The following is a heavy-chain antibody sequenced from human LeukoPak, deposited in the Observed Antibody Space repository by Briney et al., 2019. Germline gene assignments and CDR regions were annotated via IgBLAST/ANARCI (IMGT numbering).Heavy chain of an antibody. CDR3: ASVPRERITIFGVVPLGKYYFDY. Sequence: GGSLRLSCAASGFIVSSNYMSWVRQAPGKGLEWVSVIYSGGSTYYADSVKGRFTISRDNSKNTLYLQMNSLRAEDTAVYYCASVPRERITIFGVVPLGKYYFDYWGQGTLVTVSS. V-gene: IGHV3-53*01. D-gene: IGHD3-3*01. J-gene: IGHJ4*02. CDR2: IYSGGST. CDR1: GFIVSSNY.